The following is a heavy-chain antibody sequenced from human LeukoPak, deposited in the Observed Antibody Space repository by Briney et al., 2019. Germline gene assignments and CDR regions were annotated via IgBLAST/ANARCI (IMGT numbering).Heavy chain of an antibody. CDR2: IGSNGGST. CDR3: ARDRRDGYNVLDY. Sequence: GGSLRLSCAASGFTFSSYAMHWVRQAPGKGLEYVSAIGSNGGSTYYANSVKGRFTIYRDNSKNTLYLQMGSLRAEDMAVYYCARDRRDGYNVLDYWGQGTLVTVSS. CDR1: GFTFSSYA. J-gene: IGHJ4*02. D-gene: IGHD5-24*01. V-gene: IGHV3-64*01.